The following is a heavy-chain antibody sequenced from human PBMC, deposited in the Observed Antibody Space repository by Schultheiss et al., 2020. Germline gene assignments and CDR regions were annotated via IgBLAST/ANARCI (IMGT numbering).Heavy chain of an antibody. CDR1: GGSISSSSYY. V-gene: IGHV4-61*01. CDR3: ASFLPEDYGMDV. CDR2: IYYSGST. J-gene: IGHJ6*02. D-gene: IGHD2/OR15-2a*01. Sequence: SETLSLTCTVSGGSISSSSYYWSWIRQPPGKRLEWIGYIYYSGSTDYNPSLKSRVTISVDTSKNQFSLKLSSVTAADTAVYYCASFLPEDYGMDVWGQGTTVTVSS.